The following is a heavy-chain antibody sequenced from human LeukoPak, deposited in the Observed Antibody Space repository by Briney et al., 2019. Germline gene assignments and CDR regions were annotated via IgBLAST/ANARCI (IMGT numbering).Heavy chain of an antibody. Sequence: GGSLRLSCAASGFTFSSYGMHWVRQAPGKGLERVAFIRYDGSNKYYADSVKGRFTISRDNSKNTLYLQMNSLRAEDTAVYYCAKADCSGGSCYSKLPTRDWFDPWGQGTLVTVSS. CDR2: IRYDGSNK. D-gene: IGHD2-15*01. J-gene: IGHJ5*02. CDR3: AKADCSGGSCYSKLPTRDWFDP. V-gene: IGHV3-30*02. CDR1: GFTFSSYG.